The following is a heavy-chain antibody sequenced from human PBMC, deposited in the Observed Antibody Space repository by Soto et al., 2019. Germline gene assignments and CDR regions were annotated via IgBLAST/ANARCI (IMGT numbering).Heavy chain of an antibody. CDR3: ATGWFGEFVYYFDY. D-gene: IGHD3-10*01. Sequence: QVQLVQSGAEVKKPGASVKVSCKASGYTFTSYAFSWVRQAPGQGLEWMGWISAYNGNTNYAQELQGRGTMTTDTSTSTAYMELRSLRSDDTAVYYCATGWFGEFVYYFDYWGQGTLVTVSS. V-gene: IGHV1-18*01. CDR2: ISAYNGNT. CDR1: GYTFTSYA. J-gene: IGHJ4*02.